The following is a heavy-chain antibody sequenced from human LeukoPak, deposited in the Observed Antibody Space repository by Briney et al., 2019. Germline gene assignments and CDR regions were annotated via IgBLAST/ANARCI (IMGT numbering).Heavy chain of an antibody. CDR1: GFIFNNYA. J-gene: IGHJ4*02. CDR3: ARDCVHYDSSGYWGY. V-gene: IGHV3-9*01. CDR2: ISWNSGSI. Sequence: GGSLRLSCAGSGFIFNNYAMHWVRQPPGKGLEWVSGISWNSGSIDYADSVKGRFTISRDNAKNSLYLQMNSLRAEDTAVYYCARDCVHYDSSGYWGYWGQGTLVTVSS. D-gene: IGHD3-22*01.